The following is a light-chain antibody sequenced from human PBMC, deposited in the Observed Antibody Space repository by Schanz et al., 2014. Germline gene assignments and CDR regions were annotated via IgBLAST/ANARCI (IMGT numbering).Light chain of an antibody. CDR1: SSDIGSSY. Sequence: QSVLTQPPSASGTPGQRVTISCSGSSSDIGSSYVYWYQQLPGTAPKLLIYRTDQRPSGVPDRFSGSKSGTSASLAISGLRSGDEGDYYCAAWDDSLNGRGVFGGGTKLTVL. J-gene: IGLJ3*02. CDR2: RTD. CDR3: AAWDDSLNGRGV. V-gene: IGLV1-47*01.